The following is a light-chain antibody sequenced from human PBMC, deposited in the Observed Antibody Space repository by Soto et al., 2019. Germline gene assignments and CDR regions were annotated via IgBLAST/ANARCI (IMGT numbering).Light chain of an antibody. CDR3: QQFCYIPT. CDR1: RSVLFTSNNKNF. Sequence: DIVMTQSPASLAVSLGERATINCRSSRSVLFTSNNKNFLAWYQHKPGQSPKLLINWASAREPGVPDRFSGSGSGTDFTLNINSLQAEDVATYYCQQFCYIPTFGQGTKVDIK. J-gene: IGKJ1*01. V-gene: IGKV4-1*01. CDR2: WAS.